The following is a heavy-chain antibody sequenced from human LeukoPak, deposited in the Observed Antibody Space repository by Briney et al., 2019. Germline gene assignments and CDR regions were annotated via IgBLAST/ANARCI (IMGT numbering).Heavy chain of an antibody. CDR2: ISWNSGSI. CDR1: GFTFTDYA. D-gene: IGHD6-13*01. V-gene: IGHV3-9*01. CDR3: ARDRPLVLDYYYGMDV. J-gene: IGHJ6*02. Sequence: PGGSLRLSCAGTGFTFTDYAMHWVRQAPGKGLEWVSVISWNSGSIGCADSVKGRFTISRDNAKNSLYLQMNSLRAEDTAVYYCARDRPLVLDYYYGMDVWGQGTTVTVSS.